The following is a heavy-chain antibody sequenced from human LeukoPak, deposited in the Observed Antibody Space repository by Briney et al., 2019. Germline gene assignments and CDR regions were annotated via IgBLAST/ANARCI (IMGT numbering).Heavy chain of an antibody. CDR2: ISFDGSAK. CDR1: GFTFSSYG. V-gene: IGHV3-30*18. Sequence: GGSLRLSCAASGFTFSSYGMHWVRQAPGKGLEWVSVISFDGSAKYYADSVKGRFTISRDNSKNTLYLQMTSLRAEDTAVYYCAKDRVTAAGYYFDYWGQGTLVTVSS. D-gene: IGHD6-13*01. J-gene: IGHJ4*02. CDR3: AKDRVTAAGYYFDY.